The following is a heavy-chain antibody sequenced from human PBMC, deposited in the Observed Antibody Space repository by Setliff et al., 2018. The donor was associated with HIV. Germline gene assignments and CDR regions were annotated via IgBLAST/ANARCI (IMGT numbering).Heavy chain of an antibody. CDR3: ARTVRREFRTNVGDHYYFYMDV. D-gene: IGHD3-3*01. Sequence: SETLSLTCTVSGGSITTSSYYWGWIRQPPGKGLAWIGSTYYSGNTYYNPSLMSRVTISVDTSKNHFTLKLNSVTAADTAVYYCARTVRREFRTNVGDHYYFYMDVWGKGTTVTVSS. CDR1: GGSITTSSYY. V-gene: IGHV4-39*02. CDR2: TYYSGNT. J-gene: IGHJ6*03.